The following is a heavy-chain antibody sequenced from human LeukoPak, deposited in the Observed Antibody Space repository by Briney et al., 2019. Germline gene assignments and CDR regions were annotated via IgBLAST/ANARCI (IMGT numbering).Heavy chain of an antibody. V-gene: IGHV3-53*01. CDR2: IYSGGDT. D-gene: IGHD2-2*01. CDR1: GFTVSRNY. CDR3: ARSPPASPFDY. J-gene: IGHJ4*02. Sequence: GGSLRLSCAASGFTVSRNYMSWGRQAPGKGLEWVSIIYSGGDTYYGDSVKGRFTIPRDISKNTLYLQMNNLRAEDTAFYYCARSPPASPFDYWGQGTLVTVSS.